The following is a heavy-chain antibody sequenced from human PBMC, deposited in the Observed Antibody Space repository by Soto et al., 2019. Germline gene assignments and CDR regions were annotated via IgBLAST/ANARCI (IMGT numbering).Heavy chain of an antibody. CDR3: AHSYHDSVGYYYYFDY. D-gene: IGHD3-22*01. Sequence: SGPTLVNPTQTLTLTCTFSGFSLSTSGVGVGWIRQPPGKALEWLALIYWDDDKRYSPSLKSRLIITKDTSKNQVVLTVTNMDPVDTATYYCAHSYHDSVGYYYYFDYWGQGTLVTVSS. V-gene: IGHV2-5*02. J-gene: IGHJ4*02. CDR1: GFSLSTSGVG. CDR2: IYWDDDK.